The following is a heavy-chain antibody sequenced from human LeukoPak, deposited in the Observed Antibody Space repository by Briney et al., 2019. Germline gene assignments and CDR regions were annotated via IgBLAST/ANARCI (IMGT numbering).Heavy chain of an antibody. CDR3: ARLSPDDYGDYFRLGFRLGFPINFDY. D-gene: IGHD4-17*01. V-gene: IGHV4-39*07. Sequence: KPSETLSLTCAVSGGSISSNSYYWGWIRQPPGKGLEWIGSIYYSGSTYYNPSLKSRVTISVDTSKNQFSLKLSSVTAADTAVYYCARLSPDDYGDYFRLGFRLGFPINFDYWGQGTLVTVSS. CDR2: IYYSGST. J-gene: IGHJ4*02. CDR1: GGSISSNSYY.